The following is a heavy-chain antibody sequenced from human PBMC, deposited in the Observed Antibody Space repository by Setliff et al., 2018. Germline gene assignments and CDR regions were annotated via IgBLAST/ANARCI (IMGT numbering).Heavy chain of an antibody. CDR3: ARDRTAYNYGMDV. CDR1: GGSLTQRY. CDR2: VYYNGNT. J-gene: IGHJ6*02. D-gene: IGHD5-18*01. Sequence: PSETLSLTCTLSGGSLTQRYWSWVRQPPGKGLEWIGYVYYNGNTNYSPSLKSRVTISADTSKNQVSLKLTSATAADTAVYYCARDRTAYNYGMDVWGQGTMVTVSS. V-gene: IGHV4-59*11.